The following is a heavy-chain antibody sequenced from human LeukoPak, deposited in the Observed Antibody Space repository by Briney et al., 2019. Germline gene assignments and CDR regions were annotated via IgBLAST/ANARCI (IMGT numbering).Heavy chain of an antibody. CDR1: GFTFSSYG. Sequence: GGSLRLSCAAAGFTFSSYGMHWVRQAPGKGLEWVAVISYDGSNKYYADSVKGRFTISRDNSKNTLYLQMNSLRAEDTAVYYCAKDRYYYDSSGYADYWGQGTLVTVSS. CDR2: ISYDGSNK. J-gene: IGHJ4*02. CDR3: AKDRYYYDSSGYADY. D-gene: IGHD3-22*01. V-gene: IGHV3-30*18.